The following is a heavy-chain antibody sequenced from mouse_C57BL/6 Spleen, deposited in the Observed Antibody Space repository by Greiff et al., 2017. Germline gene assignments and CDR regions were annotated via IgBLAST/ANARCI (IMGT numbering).Heavy chain of an antibody. D-gene: IGHD1-1*01. CDR3: ARCGKFITTVVPFDY. CDR1: GYTFTSYW. V-gene: IGHV1-72*01. J-gene: IGHJ2*01. CDR2: IDPNSGGT. Sequence: VQLQQPGAELVKPGASVKLSCKASGYTFTSYWMHWVKQRPGRGLEWIGRIDPNSGGTKYNEKFKSKATLTVDKPSSTAYIQLSSLTSEDSAVYYCARCGKFITTVVPFDYWGQGTTLTVSS.